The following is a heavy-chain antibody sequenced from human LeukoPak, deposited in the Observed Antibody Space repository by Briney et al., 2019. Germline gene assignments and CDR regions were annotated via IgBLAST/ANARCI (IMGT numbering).Heavy chain of an antibody. CDR1: GGSLSRGNYY. CDR2: IHHSGST. J-gene: IGHJ5*02. D-gene: IGHD3-10*01. Sequence: SGTPSLTCPVSGGSLSRGNYYWGWVRPPPGEGLEWIGYIHHSGSTYYNPSLKSRVIISVDTSKNQFSLKLNSVTAADTAVYYCASYGSGSYRFDPWGQGTLVTVSS. V-gene: IGHV4-31*03. CDR3: ASYGSGSYRFDP.